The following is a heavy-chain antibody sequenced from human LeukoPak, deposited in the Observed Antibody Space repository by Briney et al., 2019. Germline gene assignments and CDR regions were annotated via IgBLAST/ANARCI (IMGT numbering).Heavy chain of an antibody. CDR1: GFTFSSYS. CDR3: AKGGSSSPRSTFDY. Sequence: GGSLRLSCAASGFTFSSYSMNWVRQAPGKGLEWVSSISSSGSYIYYADSVKGRFTISRDNAKNTVYLQMNSLRAEDTAVYYCAKGGSSSPRSTFDYWGQGTLLTVSS. CDR2: ISSSGSYI. V-gene: IGHV3-21*01. D-gene: IGHD6-13*01. J-gene: IGHJ4*02.